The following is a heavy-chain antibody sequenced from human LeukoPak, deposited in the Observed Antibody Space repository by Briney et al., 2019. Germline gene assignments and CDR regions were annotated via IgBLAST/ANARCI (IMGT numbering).Heavy chain of an antibody. CDR1: GYTFTGYY. V-gene: IGHV1-2*06. CDR2: INPNSGGT. D-gene: IGHD3-10*01. Sequence: ASVKVSCKASGYTFTGYYMHWVRQAPGQGLEWMGRINPNSGGTNYAQKFQGRVTMTRGTSISTAYMELSRLRSDDAAVYYCARDRVGVYGSGSYFHDYWGQGTLVTVSS. CDR3: ARDRVGVYGSGSYFHDY. J-gene: IGHJ4*02.